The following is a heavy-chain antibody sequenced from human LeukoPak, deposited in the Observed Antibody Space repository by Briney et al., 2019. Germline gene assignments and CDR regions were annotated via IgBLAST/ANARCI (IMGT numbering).Heavy chain of an antibody. CDR2: ISDDGRSK. V-gene: IGHV3-30*18. CDR1: GFSFISYG. CDR3: AKRPSDYGDYVSYFDY. Sequence: GGSLRLSCAASGFSFISYGTHWVRQAPGKGLEWVGVISDDGRSKDYADSVKGRFTISRDNSKDTLYLQMNSLRDEDTAVYYCAKRPSDYGDYVSYFDYWGQGTLVTVSS. D-gene: IGHD4-17*01. J-gene: IGHJ4*02.